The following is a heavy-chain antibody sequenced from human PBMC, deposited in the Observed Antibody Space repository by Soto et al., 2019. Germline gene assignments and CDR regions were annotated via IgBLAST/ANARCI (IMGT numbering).Heavy chain of an antibody. V-gene: IGHV3-30-3*01. CDR3: ASDYRGWGTPPFDP. D-gene: IGHD3-16*01. Sequence: QVQLVESGGGVVQPGRSLRLSCAASGFTFSSYAMHWVRQAPGKGLEGVAVISYDGSNKYYADSVKGRFTISRDNSKNTLYLQMNCLRAEDTAVYYCASDYRGWGTPPFDPWGQGTLVTVSS. J-gene: IGHJ5*02. CDR1: GFTFSSYA. CDR2: ISYDGSNK.